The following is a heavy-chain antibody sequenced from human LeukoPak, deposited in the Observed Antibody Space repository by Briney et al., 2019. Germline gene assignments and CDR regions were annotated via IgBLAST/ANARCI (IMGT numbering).Heavy chain of an antibody. J-gene: IGHJ4*02. D-gene: IGHD5-12*01. CDR2: IIPILGIA. Sequence: ASVKVSCKASGGTFSSYAISWVRQAPGQGLEWMGRIIPILGIANYAQKFQGRVTITADKSTSTAYMELSSLRSEDTAVYYCAREGSGYEPSYDYWGQGTLATVSS. CDR3: AREGSGYEPSYDY. V-gene: IGHV1-69*04. CDR1: GGTFSSYA.